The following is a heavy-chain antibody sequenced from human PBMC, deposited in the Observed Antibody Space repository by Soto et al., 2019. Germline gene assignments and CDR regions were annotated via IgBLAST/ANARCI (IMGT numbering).Heavy chain of an antibody. CDR2: TYYTSKWYN. V-gene: IGHV6-1*01. CDR3: VRGRNCAFDI. J-gene: IGHJ3*02. Sequence: QTLSLTCGISGDRVFNNNVALNWIRQSPSRGLEWLGRTYYTSKWYNEYAVSVKSRITISPDTSKNQFSLQLNSVTPEDTAVYYCVRGRNCAFDIWGQGTMVTVS. CDR1: GDRVFNNNVA.